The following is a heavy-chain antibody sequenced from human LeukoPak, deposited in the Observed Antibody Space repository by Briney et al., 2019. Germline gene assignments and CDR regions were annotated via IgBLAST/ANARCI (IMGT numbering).Heavy chain of an antibody. CDR2: IYYSGST. D-gene: IGHD1-7*01. J-gene: IGHJ3*02. CDR3: ASEGNNWNYEGGAFDI. Sequence: SETLSLTCTVSGGSISSHYWSWIRQPPGKGLEWIGYIYYSGSTNYNPSLKSRVTILVDTSKNQFSLKLSSVTAADTAVYYCASEGNNWNYEGGAFDIWGQGTMVTVSS. V-gene: IGHV4-59*11. CDR1: GGSISSHY.